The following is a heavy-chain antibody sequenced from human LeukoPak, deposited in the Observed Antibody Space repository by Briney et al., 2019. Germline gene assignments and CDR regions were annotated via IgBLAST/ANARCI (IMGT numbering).Heavy chain of an antibody. J-gene: IGHJ3*02. CDR1: GFTFSSYG. D-gene: IGHD3-22*01. CDR2: ISYDGSNK. Sequence: PGGSLRLSCAASGFTFSSYGMHWVRQAPGKGLEWVAVISYDGSNKYYADSVKGRFTISRDNSKNTLYLQMNSLRAEDTAVYYCAKDWSIVVVTTGAFDIWGQGTMVTVSS. CDR3: AKDWSIVVVTTGAFDI. V-gene: IGHV3-30*18.